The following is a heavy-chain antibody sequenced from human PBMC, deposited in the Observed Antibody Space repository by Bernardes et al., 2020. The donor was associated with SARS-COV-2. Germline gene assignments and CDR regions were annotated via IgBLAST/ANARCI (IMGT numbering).Heavy chain of an antibody. CDR3: ARQFSEEVIAAKPFDS. CDR1: GGSIKTDSYY. D-gene: IGHD2-15*01. J-gene: IGHJ5*01. Sequence: SETLSLTCSVSGGSIKTDSYYWGWIRQPPGKGLEWIGSVHYSGYTYYNPSLKSRVTISVDTSNNQFSLKLSSVTAADTAVYYCARQFSEEVIAAKPFDSWGQGTLVTVSS. CDR2: VHYSGYT. V-gene: IGHV4-39*01.